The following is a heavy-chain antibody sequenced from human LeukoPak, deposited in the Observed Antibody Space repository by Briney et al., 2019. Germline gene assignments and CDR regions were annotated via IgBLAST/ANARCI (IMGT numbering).Heavy chain of an antibody. D-gene: IGHD4-17*01. CDR2: IYYSGST. Sequence: SEPLSLTCTVSGGSISSSSYYWGWIRQPPGKGLEWLERIYYSGSTYYNPSLKRRVTISVDASKNQFSLKLSSVTAADTAVYYCARRATVPNFDYWGQGTLVTVSS. CDR3: ARRATVPNFDY. V-gene: IGHV4-39*07. CDR1: GGSISSSSYY. J-gene: IGHJ4*02.